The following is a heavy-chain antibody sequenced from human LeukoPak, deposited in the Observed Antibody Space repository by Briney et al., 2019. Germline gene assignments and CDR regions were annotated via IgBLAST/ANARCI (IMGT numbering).Heavy chain of an antibody. CDR3: ARALNPLPGIYYFDY. V-gene: IGHV4-4*07. Sequence: PAETLSLTCTVSGVSINTHYWTWIRQPAGKGLEWIGRIYISGSSDYSPSLESRVTMSVDTSQNQFYLRLSSVTAADTAVYYCARALNPLPGIYYFDYWGQGTLVTVSS. J-gene: IGHJ4*02. CDR1: GVSINTHY. D-gene: IGHD3-3*02. CDR2: IYISGSS.